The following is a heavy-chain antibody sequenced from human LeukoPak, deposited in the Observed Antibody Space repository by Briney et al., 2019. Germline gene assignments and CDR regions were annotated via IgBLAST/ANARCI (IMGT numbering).Heavy chain of an antibody. V-gene: IGHV1-18*01. CDR2: ISAYNGNT. J-gene: IGHJ6*03. D-gene: IGHD6-6*01. CDR1: GYTFTSYG. Sequence: ASVKVSCKASGYTFTSYGISWVRQAPGQGLEWMGWISAYNGNTNYAQKLQGRVTMTTDTSTSTAYMELRSLRSDDTAVYYCAKCIAARTSYYYYYMDVWGKGTTVTVSS. CDR3: AKCIAARTSYYYYYMDV.